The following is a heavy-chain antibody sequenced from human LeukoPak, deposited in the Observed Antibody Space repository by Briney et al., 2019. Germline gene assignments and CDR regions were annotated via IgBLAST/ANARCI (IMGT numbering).Heavy chain of an antibody. V-gene: IGHV3-23*01. D-gene: IGHD6-25*01. Sequence: GGSLRLSSAASGFTFSGDAMSWVREAPGKGLEWGSAICGSGGSTYYADSVKGRFTISRDNSKNTLYLQMNSLRAEDTAVYYCAKSRSSGWENYFDYWGQGTLVTVSS. CDR1: GFTFSGDA. CDR2: ICGSGGST. J-gene: IGHJ4*02. CDR3: AKSRSSGWENYFDY.